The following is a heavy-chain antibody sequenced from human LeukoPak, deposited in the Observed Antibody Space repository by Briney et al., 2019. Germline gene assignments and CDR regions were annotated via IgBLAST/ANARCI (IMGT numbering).Heavy chain of an antibody. V-gene: IGHV3-30*03. J-gene: IGHJ4*02. CDR1: GFSFSNYG. Sequence: GRSLRLSCVGSGFSFSNYGMHWVRQAPGKGLEWVAVISYDGSHKYYVDSVKGRFTISRDNSKNTLYLQMNSLRPEDTAVYYCVRAPWSCSSGNCYSEYWGQGTLVTVSS. D-gene: IGHD2-15*01. CDR2: ISYDGSHK. CDR3: VRAPWSCSSGNCYSEY.